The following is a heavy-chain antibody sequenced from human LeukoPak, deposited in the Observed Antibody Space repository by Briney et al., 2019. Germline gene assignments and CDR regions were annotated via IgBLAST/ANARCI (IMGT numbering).Heavy chain of an antibody. V-gene: IGHV4-59*01. Sequence: SETLSLTCTVSGGSISSYYWSWIRQPPGKGLEWIGYIYYSGSTNYNPSLKSRVTISVDTSKNQFSLKLSSVTAADPAVYYCARDPTSGWFDPWGQGTLVTVSS. CDR3: ARDPTSGWFDP. D-gene: IGHD3-16*01. CDR1: GGSISSYY. CDR2: IYYSGST. J-gene: IGHJ5*02.